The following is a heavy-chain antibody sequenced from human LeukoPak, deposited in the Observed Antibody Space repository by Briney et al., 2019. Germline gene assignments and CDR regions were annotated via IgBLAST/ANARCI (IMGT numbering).Heavy chain of an antibody. D-gene: IGHD6-13*01. V-gene: IGHV1-2*02. J-gene: IGHJ5*02. CDR2: INPNSGGT. CDR1: GYTFTGYY. Sequence: ASVKVSCKASGYTFTGYYMHWVRQAPGQGREWMGGINPNSGGTNYAQKFQGRVTMTRDTSISTAYMELSGLISDDTAVYYCVLAAPGLNWFAPWGQGTLVTVSS. CDR3: VLAAPGLNWFAP.